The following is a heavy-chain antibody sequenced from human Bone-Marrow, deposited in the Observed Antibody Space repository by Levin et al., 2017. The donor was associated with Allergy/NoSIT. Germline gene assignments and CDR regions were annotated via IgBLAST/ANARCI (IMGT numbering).Heavy chain of an antibody. CDR1: GYTLTELS. V-gene: IGHV1-24*01. CDR3: ATTADCSSTSCYGVFDY. D-gene: IGHD2-2*01. Sequence: GESLKISCKVSGYTLTELSMHWVRQAPGKGLEWMGGFDPEDGETIYAQKFQGRVTMTEDTSTDTAYMELSSLRSEDTAVYYCATTADCSSTSCYGVFDYWGQGTLVTVSS. CDR2: FDPEDGET. J-gene: IGHJ4*02.